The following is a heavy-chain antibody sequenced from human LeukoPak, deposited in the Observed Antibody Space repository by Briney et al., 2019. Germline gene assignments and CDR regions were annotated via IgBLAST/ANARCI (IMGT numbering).Heavy chain of an antibody. J-gene: IGHJ4*02. CDR2: ISYNGRT. CDR1: GGSIRTYY. D-gene: IGHD6-19*01. Sequence: SETLYLTCTVSGGSIRTYYWSWIRQPPGKGLEWIGYISYNGRTNYKPSLNSRVTISVDTSKNQFSLKLTSVTAADTAVYYCARVRESSGWDYFDYWGQGAQVTVSS. V-gene: IGHV4-59*01. CDR3: ARVRESSGWDYFDY.